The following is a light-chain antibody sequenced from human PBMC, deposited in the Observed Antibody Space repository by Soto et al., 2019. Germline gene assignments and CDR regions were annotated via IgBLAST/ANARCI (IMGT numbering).Light chain of an antibody. V-gene: IGLV2-14*01. CDR1: SSDVGGYNY. CDR2: DVS. J-gene: IGLJ2*01. Sequence: QSALTQPASVSGSPGQWITLSCTGTSSDVGGYNYVSWYQQHPGNAPKLMIYDVSNQASGVSNRFSGSKAGNTASMTISGLLAEDEADYYCSSYTSSSTVLFGGGTKLTVL. CDR3: SSYTSSSTVL.